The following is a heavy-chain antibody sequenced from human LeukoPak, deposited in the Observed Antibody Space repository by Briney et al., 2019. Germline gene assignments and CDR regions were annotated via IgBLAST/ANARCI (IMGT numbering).Heavy chain of an antibody. Sequence: ASVKVSCKASGGTFSSYAISWVRQAPGQGLEWMEGIIPIFGTANYAQKFQGRVTITADESTSTAYMELSSLRSEDTAVYYCARGRYDFWSGSVGMDVWGQGTTVTVSS. CDR2: IIPIFGTA. D-gene: IGHD3-3*01. CDR1: GGTFSSYA. CDR3: ARGRYDFWSGSVGMDV. V-gene: IGHV1-69*13. J-gene: IGHJ6*02.